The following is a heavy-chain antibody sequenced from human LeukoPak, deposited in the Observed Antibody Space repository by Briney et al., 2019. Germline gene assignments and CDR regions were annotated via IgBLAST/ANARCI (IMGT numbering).Heavy chain of an antibody. CDR3: AKEQGSGWHIFDY. D-gene: IGHD6-19*01. Sequence: GGSLRLSCAASGFTFSNYAVSWVRQAPGKGLEWVSGISGSGGSTYYADSVKGRFTISRDNSKNTLYLQMNSLRVEDTAVYYCAKEQGSGWHIFDYWGQGTLVTVSS. V-gene: IGHV3-23*01. CDR1: GFTFSNYA. J-gene: IGHJ4*02. CDR2: ISGSGGST.